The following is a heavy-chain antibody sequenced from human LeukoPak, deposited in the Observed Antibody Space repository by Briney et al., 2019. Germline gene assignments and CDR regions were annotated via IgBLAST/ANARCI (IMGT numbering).Heavy chain of an antibody. CDR3: ARHRASYFDL. V-gene: IGHV4-59*11. CDR1: GGSLSSHY. CDR2: IYYTGST. Sequence: SETLSLTCSVSGGSLSSHYWSWIRQPPGKGLEWVGYIYYTGSTDYNPSLKSRVTISRDTSKNKVSLKMNSVTAADTAVYYCARHRASYFDLWGQGTLVTVSS. J-gene: IGHJ4*02.